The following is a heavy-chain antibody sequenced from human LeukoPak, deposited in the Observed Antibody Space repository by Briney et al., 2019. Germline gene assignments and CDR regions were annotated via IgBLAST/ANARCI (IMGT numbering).Heavy chain of an antibody. CDR1: SGSISTYY. J-gene: IGHJ3*02. D-gene: IGHD3/OR15-3a*01. Sequence: PSETLSLTCTVSSGSISTYYWNWIRQPPGKGLEWIGYIYYRGNTNYNPSLKSRVTISIDTSKNQFSLKLTSVTAADTAIYYCARDDLDAFDIWGQGTMVTVSS. V-gene: IGHV4-59*01. CDR3: ARDDLDAFDI. CDR2: IYYRGNT.